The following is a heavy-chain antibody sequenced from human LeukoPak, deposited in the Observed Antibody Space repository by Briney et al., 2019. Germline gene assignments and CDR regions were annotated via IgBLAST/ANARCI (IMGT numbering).Heavy chain of an antibody. J-gene: IGHJ4*02. CDR2: VKSKTDAGTT. D-gene: IGHD3-22*01. V-gene: IGHV3-15*01. CDR3: NTAPHYYDPY. CDR1: GFTFTNAW. Sequence: GGSLRLSCAASGFTFTNAWMSWVRQAPGKGLEWVGLVKSKTDAGTTDYAAPVKGRFTISRDDSKTTLYLQMNSLKTEDTAVYYCNTAPHYYDPYWGQGSLATVSS.